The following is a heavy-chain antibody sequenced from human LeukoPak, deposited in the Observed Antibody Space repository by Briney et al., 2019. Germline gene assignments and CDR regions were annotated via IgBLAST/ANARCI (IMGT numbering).Heavy chain of an antibody. CDR3: ARDRGLTLTYYFDY. Sequence: GASVKVSCKASGGTFSSYAISWVQQAPGQGLEWMGRIIPILGIANYAQKFQGRVTITADKSTSTAYMELSSLRSEDTAVYYCARDRGLTLTYYFDYWGQGTLVTVSS. D-gene: IGHD3-16*01. J-gene: IGHJ4*02. CDR1: GGTFSSYA. V-gene: IGHV1-69*04. CDR2: IIPILGIA.